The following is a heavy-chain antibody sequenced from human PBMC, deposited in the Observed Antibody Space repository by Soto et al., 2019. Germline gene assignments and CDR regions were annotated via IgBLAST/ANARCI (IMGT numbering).Heavy chain of an antibody. Sequence: GGSLRPSCAASGFTFSDYYMSWIRQAPGKGLEWVSYISSSSSYTNYADSVKGRFTISRDNAKNSLYLQMNSLRAEDTAVYYCARTISVDTALDWFDPWGQGTLVTVSS. J-gene: IGHJ5*02. D-gene: IGHD5-18*01. CDR3: ARTISVDTALDWFDP. V-gene: IGHV3-11*06. CDR2: ISSSSSYT. CDR1: GFTFSDYY.